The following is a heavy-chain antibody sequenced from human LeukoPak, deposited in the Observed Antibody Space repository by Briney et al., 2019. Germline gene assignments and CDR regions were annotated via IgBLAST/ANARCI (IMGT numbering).Heavy chain of an antibody. D-gene: IGHD2-2*01. CDR3: ARGGSSTLSWFDP. CDR1: GGTFSSYA. Sequence: SVKVSCKASGGTFSSYAISWVRQVPGQGLEWMGGIIPIFGTANYAQKFQGRVTITADESTSTAYMELSSLRSEDTAVYYCARGGSSTLSWFDPWGQGTLVTVSS. V-gene: IGHV1-69*13. CDR2: IIPIFGTA. J-gene: IGHJ5*02.